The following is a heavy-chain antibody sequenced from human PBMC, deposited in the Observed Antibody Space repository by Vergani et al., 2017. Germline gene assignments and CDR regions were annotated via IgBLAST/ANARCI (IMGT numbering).Heavy chain of an antibody. J-gene: IGHJ4*02. V-gene: IGHV3-7*01. CDR3: ARSPQRDSLLWFGELLDY. Sequence: EVQLVESGGGLVQPGGSLRLSCAASGFTFSSYWMSWVRQAPGKGLEWVANIKQDGSEKYYVDSVKGRFTISRDNAKNSLYLQMNSLRAEDTAVYYCARSPQRDSLLWFGELLDYWGQGTLVTVSS. CDR2: IKQDGSEK. CDR1: GFTFSSYW. D-gene: IGHD3-10*01.